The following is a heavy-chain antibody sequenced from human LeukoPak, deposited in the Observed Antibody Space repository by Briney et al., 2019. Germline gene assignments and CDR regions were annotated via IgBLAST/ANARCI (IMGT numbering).Heavy chain of an antibody. CDR2: ISASGDNT. CDR3: AKDHGE. Sequence: GGSLRLSCAASGFTFTTYAMRWVRQAPGKGLEWVSSISASGDNTYYADSVKGQFIISRDNSKNTFSLQMNSLRAEDTAIYYCAKDHGEWGQGTLVTVSS. CDR1: GFTFTTYA. D-gene: IGHD2-21*01. V-gene: IGHV3-23*01. J-gene: IGHJ4*02.